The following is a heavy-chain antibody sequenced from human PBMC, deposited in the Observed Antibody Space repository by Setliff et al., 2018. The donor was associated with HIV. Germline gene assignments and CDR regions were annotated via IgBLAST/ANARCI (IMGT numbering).Heavy chain of an antibody. CDR1: GDSISSGGYY. Sequence: SETLSLTCTVSGDSISSGGYYWSWIRQPAGQGLEWIGRIYTSGNTNYNPPTNYNPSLKSRITISLETSRNQFSLRVTSVTATDTAVYYCARGGAVSADFDSWGQGTLVTVSS. CDR3: ARGGAVSADFDS. D-gene: IGHD3-16*01. J-gene: IGHJ5*01. V-gene: IGHV4-61*10. CDR2: IYTSGNT.